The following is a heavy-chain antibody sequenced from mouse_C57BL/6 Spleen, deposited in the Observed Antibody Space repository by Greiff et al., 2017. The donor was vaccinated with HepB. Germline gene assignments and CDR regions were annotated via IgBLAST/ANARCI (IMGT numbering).Heavy chain of an antibody. CDR2: IYPGSGST. CDR3: ARDGDYDGGDYAMDY. Sequence: QVQLQQPGAELVKPGASVKMSCKASGYTFTSYWITWVKQRPGQGLEWIGDIYPGSGSTNYNEKFKSKATLTVDTSSSTAYMQLSSLTSEDSAVYDCARDGDYDGGDYAMDYWGQGTSVTVSS. J-gene: IGHJ4*01. CDR1: GYTFTSYW. V-gene: IGHV1-55*01. D-gene: IGHD2-4*01.